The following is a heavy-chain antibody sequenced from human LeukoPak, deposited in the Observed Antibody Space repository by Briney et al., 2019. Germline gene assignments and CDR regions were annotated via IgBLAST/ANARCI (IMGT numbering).Heavy chain of an antibody. CDR3: ARSATVVPAAPYFDY. J-gene: IGHJ4*02. CDR2: IYYSGST. CDR1: GGSISSCGYY. D-gene: IGHD2-2*01. Sequence: SQTLSLTCTVSGGSISSCGYYWSWIRQHPGKGLEWIGYIYYSGSTYYNPSLKSRVTISVDTSKNQFSLKLSSVTAADTAVYYCARSATVVPAAPYFDYWGQGTLVTVSS. V-gene: IGHV4-31*03.